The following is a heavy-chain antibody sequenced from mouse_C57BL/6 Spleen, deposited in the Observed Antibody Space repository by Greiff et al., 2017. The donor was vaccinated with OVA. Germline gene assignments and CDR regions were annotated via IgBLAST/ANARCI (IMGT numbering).Heavy chain of an antibody. Sequence: VQLQQSGAELVRPGASVKLSCTASGFNIKDDYMHWVKQRPEQGLEWIGWIDPENGDTEYASKFQGKATITADTSSNPAYLQLSSLTSEDTAVYYCTTVDGYYSWFAYWGQGTLVTVSA. CDR2: IDPENGDT. CDR1: GFNIKDDY. V-gene: IGHV14-4*01. J-gene: IGHJ3*01. D-gene: IGHD2-3*01. CDR3: TTVDGYYSWFAY.